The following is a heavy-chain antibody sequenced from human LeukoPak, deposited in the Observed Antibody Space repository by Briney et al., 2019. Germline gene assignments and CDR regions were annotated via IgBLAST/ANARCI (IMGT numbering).Heavy chain of an antibody. CDR2: IYSGGST. D-gene: IGHD3-22*01. CDR1: GFTVSSNY. J-gene: IGHJ4*02. V-gene: IGHV3-66*01. Sequence: GGSLRLSCAASGFTVSSNYMTWVRQAPGKGLEWVSVIYSGGSTYYADSVKGRFTISRDNSKNTVYLQMNSLRAEDTAVYYCARGYFYDSSVGYWGQGTLVIVSS. CDR3: ARGYFYDSSVGY.